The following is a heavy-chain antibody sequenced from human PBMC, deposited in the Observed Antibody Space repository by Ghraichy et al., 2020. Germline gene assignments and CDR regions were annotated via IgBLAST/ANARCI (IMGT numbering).Heavy chain of an antibody. D-gene: IGHD1-1*01. CDR3: AKRVGIFDWNDLRDV. CDR1: GFTFSSYA. Sequence: GGSLRLSCAASGFTFSSYAMSWVRQAPGKGLEWVSAISGSGGSTYYADSVKGRFTISRDNSKNTLYLQMNSLRAEDTAVYYCAKRVGIFDWNDLRDVWGQGTTVTVSS. V-gene: IGHV3-23*01. J-gene: IGHJ6*02. CDR2: ISGSGGST.